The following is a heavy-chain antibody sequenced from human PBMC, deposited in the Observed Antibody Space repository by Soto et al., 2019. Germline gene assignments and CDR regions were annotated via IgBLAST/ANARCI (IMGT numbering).Heavy chain of an antibody. CDR1: GGSISSGGYC. J-gene: IGHJ4*02. Sequence: SETLSLTWAVSGGSISSGGYCWSWLRQPQGKGLEWIGYIYYSGSTNYNPSLKSRVTISVDTSKNQFSLKLSSVTAADTAVYYCARHVRSYASSFDYWGQGTLVTVSS. CDR3: ARHVRSYASSFDY. CDR2: IYYSGST. D-gene: IGHD1-26*01. V-gene: IGHV4-61*08.